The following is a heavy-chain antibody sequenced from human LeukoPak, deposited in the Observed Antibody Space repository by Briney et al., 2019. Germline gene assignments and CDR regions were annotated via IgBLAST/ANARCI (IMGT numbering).Heavy chain of an antibody. V-gene: IGHV3-23*01. CDR1: GFTFSSYG. CDR2: ISGSGGST. CDR3: AKDRSYDILTGYYLPEYFQH. D-gene: IGHD3-9*01. Sequence: PGGSLRLSCAASGFTFSSYGMSWVRQAPGKGLEWVSAISGSGGSTYYADSVKGRFTISRDNSKNTLYLQMNSLRAEDTAVYYCAKDRSYDILTGYYLPEYFQHWGQGTLVTVSS. J-gene: IGHJ1*01.